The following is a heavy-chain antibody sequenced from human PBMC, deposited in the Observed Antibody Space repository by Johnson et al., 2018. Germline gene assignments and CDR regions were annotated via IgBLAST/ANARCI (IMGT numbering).Heavy chain of an antibody. CDR3: AKGCSSTSCYPYYYYYMDV. D-gene: IGHD2-2*01. CDR1: GFTFSDYY. V-gene: IGHV3-11*01. CDR2: DGNNK. Sequence: QVQLVESGGGLVKPGGSLRLSCAASGFTFSDYYMSWIRQAPGKGLEWVSYDGNNKHYADSVKGRFTISRDNSKNTLYLQMNSLRTEDTALYYCAKGCSSTSCYPYYYYYMDVWGKGTTVTVSS. J-gene: IGHJ6*03.